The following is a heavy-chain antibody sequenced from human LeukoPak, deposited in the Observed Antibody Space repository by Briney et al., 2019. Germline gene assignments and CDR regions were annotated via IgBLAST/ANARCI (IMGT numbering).Heavy chain of an antibody. Sequence: PGRSLRLSCAASGFTFSSYAMHWVRQAPGKGLEWVAVISYDGSNKYYADSVKGRFTISRDNSKNTLYLQMNSLRAEDTAVYYCAKDGLWFGELYLGYFDYWGQGTLVTVSS. CDR3: AKDGLWFGELYLGYFDY. CDR1: GFTFSSYA. J-gene: IGHJ4*02. CDR2: ISYDGSNK. V-gene: IGHV3-30*04. D-gene: IGHD3-10*01.